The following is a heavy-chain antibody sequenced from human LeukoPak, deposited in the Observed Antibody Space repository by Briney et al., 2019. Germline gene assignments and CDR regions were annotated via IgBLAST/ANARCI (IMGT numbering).Heavy chain of an antibody. CDR3: ARHKTGSFSTASDY. D-gene: IGHD1-26*01. Sequence: SETLSLTCTVSGGSISSSSYYWGWIRQPPGKGLEWIGSIYYSGSTSYNPSLKSRVTISVDTSKNHFGLNLNSMTASDTAVYYCARHKTGSFSTASDYWGQGTLVTVSS. J-gene: IGHJ4*02. V-gene: IGHV4-39*01. CDR2: IYYSGST. CDR1: GGSISSSSYY.